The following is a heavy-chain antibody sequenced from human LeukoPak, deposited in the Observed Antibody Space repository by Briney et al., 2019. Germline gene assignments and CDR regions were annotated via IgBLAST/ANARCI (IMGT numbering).Heavy chain of an antibody. J-gene: IGHJ4*02. Sequence: GGSLRLSCAATGFTFSSFEMNWVRQAPGKGLEWVAYISNSSSAIYYADSVKGRFTISRDNAKNSLFLQMNSLRAEDTAVYYCARDARISMVRGLMFNHPFDCWGQGTLVAVSP. CDR3: ARDARISMVRGLMFNHPFDC. CDR1: GFTFSSFE. CDR2: ISNSSSAI. V-gene: IGHV3-48*03. D-gene: IGHD3-10*01.